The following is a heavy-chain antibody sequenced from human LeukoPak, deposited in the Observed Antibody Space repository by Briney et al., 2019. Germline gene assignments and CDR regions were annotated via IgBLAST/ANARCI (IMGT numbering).Heavy chain of an antibody. CDR2: IYPGDSDT. D-gene: IGHD3-10*01. V-gene: IGHV5-51*01. Sequence: GESLKISCKGSGYSFTSYWIGWVRQMPGKGLEWMGIIYPGDSDTRYSPSFQGQVTISADKSISTAYLQWSSLKASDTAMYYCARSNWFGKLFSGWFDPWGQGTLVTVSS. J-gene: IGHJ5*02. CDR3: ARSNWFGKLFSGWFDP. CDR1: GYSFTSYW.